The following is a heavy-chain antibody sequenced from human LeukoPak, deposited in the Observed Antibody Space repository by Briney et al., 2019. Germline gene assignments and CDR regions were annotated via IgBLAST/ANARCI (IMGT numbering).Heavy chain of an antibody. CDR3: AKDRIPLLMGTGFDY. Sequence: GGSLRLSCAAYGFTFSSYDMHWVRQAPGKGLEWVAVISYDGSNKYYADSVKGRFTISRDNSKNTLYLQMNSLRAEDTAVYYCAKDRIPLLMGTGFDYWGQGPLVTVSS. CDR2: ISYDGSNK. D-gene: IGHD3-10*01. J-gene: IGHJ4*02. CDR1: GFTFSSYD. V-gene: IGHV3-30*18.